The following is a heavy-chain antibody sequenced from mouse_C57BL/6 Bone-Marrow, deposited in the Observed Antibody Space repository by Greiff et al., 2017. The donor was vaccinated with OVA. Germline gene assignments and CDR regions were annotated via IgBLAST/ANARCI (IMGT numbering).Heavy chain of an antibody. V-gene: IGHV1-19*01. J-gene: IGHJ4*01. CDR2: INPYNGGT. D-gene: IGHD2-4*01. Sequence: VQLKESGPVLVKPGASVKMSCKASGYTFTDYYMNWVKQSHGKSLEWIGVINPYNGGTSYNQKFKGKATLTVDKSSSTAYMELNSLTSEDSAVYYCAIIYYDPSWGQGTSVTVSS. CDR1: GYTFTDYY. CDR3: AIIYYDPS.